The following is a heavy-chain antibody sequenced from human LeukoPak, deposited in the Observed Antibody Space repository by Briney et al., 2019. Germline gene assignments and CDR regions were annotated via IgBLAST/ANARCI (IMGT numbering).Heavy chain of an antibody. J-gene: IGHJ4*02. Sequence: SVKVFCRASGDTFSSYAISWVRQAPGQGLEWMGGIIPIFGTANYAQKFQGRVTITADESTSTAYMELSSLRSEDTAVYYCARDRWREYSSSSGDYWGQGTLVTVSS. CDR3: ARDRWREYSSSSGDY. D-gene: IGHD6-6*01. CDR2: IIPIFGTA. CDR1: GDTFSSYA. V-gene: IGHV1-69*13.